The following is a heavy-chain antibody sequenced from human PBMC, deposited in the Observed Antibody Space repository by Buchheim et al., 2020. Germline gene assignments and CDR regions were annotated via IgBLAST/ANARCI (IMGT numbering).Heavy chain of an antibody. D-gene: IGHD3-3*01. CDR2: INAGNGNT. CDR3: ARDRPRFLEERIRGSYYYYYYGMDV. Sequence: QVQLVQSGAEVKKPGASVKVSCKASGYTFTSYAMHWVRQAPGQRLEWMGWINAGNGNTKYSQKFQGRVTITRDTSASTAYMELSSLRSEDTAVYYCARDRPRFLEERIRGSYYYYYYGMDVWGQGTT. CDR1: GYTFTSYA. V-gene: IGHV1-3*01. J-gene: IGHJ6*02.